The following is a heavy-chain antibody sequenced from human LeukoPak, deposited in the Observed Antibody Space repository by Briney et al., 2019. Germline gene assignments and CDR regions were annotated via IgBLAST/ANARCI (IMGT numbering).Heavy chain of an antibody. Sequence: GGSLRLSCTASGFTFGDYAMSWVRQAPGKGLEWVANIKQDGSEKYYVDSVKGRFTISRDNAKNSLYLQMNSLRAEDTAVYYCARDAFFVGRQGYYMDVWGKGTTVTVSS. J-gene: IGHJ6*03. V-gene: IGHV3-7*01. CDR1: GFTFGDYA. CDR3: ARDAFFVGRQGYYMDV. D-gene: IGHD3-16*01. CDR2: IKQDGSEK.